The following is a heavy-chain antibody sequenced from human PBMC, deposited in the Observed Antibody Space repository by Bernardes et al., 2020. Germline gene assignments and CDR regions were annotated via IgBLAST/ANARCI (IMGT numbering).Heavy chain of an antibody. CDR3: AHHIAAAVSFDY. J-gene: IGHJ4*02. CDR1: GFSLSTSGVG. D-gene: IGHD6-13*01. V-gene: IGHV2-5*02. CDR2: IYWDDDK. Sequence: SGSTLLKPTQTLTLTCTFSGFSLSTSGVGVGWIRQPPGKALEWLALIYWDDDKRYSPSLKSRLTITKDTSKNQVVLTMTNMDPVDTATYYCAHHIAAAVSFDYWGQGTLVTVSS.